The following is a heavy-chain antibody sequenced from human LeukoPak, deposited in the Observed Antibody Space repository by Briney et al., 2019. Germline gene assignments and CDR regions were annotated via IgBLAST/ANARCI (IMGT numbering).Heavy chain of an antibody. CDR3: ARHLKSSRVVPAAMPGVPFDP. CDR2: FYHSGIT. CDR1: GYSISSGYF. D-gene: IGHD2-2*01. J-gene: IGHJ5*02. Sequence: PSETLSLTCTVSGYSISSGYFWGWIRQPPGKGLEWIGSFYHSGITYYNPSLKSRVTISVEMSKNQFSLKLSSVTAADTAVYYCARHLKSSRVVPAAMPGVPFDPWGQGTLVTVSS. V-gene: IGHV4-38-2*02.